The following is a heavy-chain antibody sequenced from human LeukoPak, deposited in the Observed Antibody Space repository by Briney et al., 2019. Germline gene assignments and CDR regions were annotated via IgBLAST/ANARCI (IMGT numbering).Heavy chain of an antibody. J-gene: IGHJ3*02. D-gene: IGHD6-6*01. CDR3: ARHVIAARPGAFDI. V-gene: IGHV4-4*09. CDR1: GGSISSYY. CDR2: IYTSGST. Sequence: SETLSLTCTVSGGSISSYYWSWIRQPPRKGLEWIGYIYTSGSTNYNPSLKSRVTISVDTSKNQFSLKLSSVTAADTAVYYCARHVIAARPGAFDIWGQGTMVTVSS.